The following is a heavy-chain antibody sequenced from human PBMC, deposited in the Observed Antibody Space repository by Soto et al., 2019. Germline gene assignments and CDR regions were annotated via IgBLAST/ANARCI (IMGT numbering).Heavy chain of an antibody. CDR3: ARDPGAASFDF. Sequence: ASVKVSCKASGYTFTNYGISWVRQAPGEGLEWVGWINTSNDNKLYAQKLQGRLTLTTDTSTSTAYMDLTTLRSDDTAVYFCARDPGAASFDFWAQGTLVTVAS. D-gene: IGHD2-15*01. V-gene: IGHV1-18*01. J-gene: IGHJ4*02. CDR2: INTSNDNK. CDR1: GYTFTNYG.